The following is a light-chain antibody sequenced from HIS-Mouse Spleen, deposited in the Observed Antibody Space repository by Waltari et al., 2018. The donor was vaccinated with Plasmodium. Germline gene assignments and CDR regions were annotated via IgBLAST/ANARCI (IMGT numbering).Light chain of an antibody. CDR1: NIGSKS. CDR3: QVWDSSSDHVV. J-gene: IGLJ2*01. V-gene: IGLV3-21*03. Sequence: SYVLTQPPSVSVAPGKTARITCGGTNIGSKSCPWYQQKPGQAPVLVVYDDSDRPSGIPERFSGSNSGNTATLTISRVEAGDEADYYCQVWDSSSDHVVFGGGTKLTVL. CDR2: DDS.